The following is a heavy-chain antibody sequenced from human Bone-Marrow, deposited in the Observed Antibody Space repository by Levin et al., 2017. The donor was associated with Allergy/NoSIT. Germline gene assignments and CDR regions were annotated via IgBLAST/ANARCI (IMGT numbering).Heavy chain of an antibody. CDR3: ATYCSSTSCYGGFDY. CDR1: GGSISSSSYY. V-gene: IGHV4-39*01. CDR2: IYYSGST. D-gene: IGHD2-2*01. J-gene: IGHJ4*02. Sequence: PSETLSLTCTVSGGSISSSSYYWGWIRQPPGKGLEWIGSIYYSGSTYYNPSLKSRVTISVDTSKNQFSLKLSSVTAADTAVYYCATYCSSTSCYGGFDYWGQGTLVTVSS.